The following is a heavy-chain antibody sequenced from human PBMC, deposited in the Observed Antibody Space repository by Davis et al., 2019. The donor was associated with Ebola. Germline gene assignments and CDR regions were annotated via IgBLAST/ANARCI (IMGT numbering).Heavy chain of an antibody. CDR2: MRGDGQSQ. Sequence: GESLKISCSASGLTLSNYWMSWVRQAPGKGLEWVADMRGDGQSQYYVDSVKGRSTISRDNAKNSAFLQMNSLRVEDTAIYYCATERWLKHSDSWSGFSDWWGQGTLVTVSS. D-gene: IGHD3-3*01. V-gene: IGHV3-7*03. J-gene: IGHJ4*02. CDR3: ATERWLKHSDSWSGFSDW. CDR1: GLTLSNYW.